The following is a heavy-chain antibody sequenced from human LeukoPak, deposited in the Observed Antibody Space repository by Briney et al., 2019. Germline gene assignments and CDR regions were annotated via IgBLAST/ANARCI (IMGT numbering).Heavy chain of an antibody. Sequence: PGGSLRLSCAASGFTFSNYEMNWVRQAPGKGLEWVSCIGGSGTTICYADSVKGRFTISRDNAKNSLYLQMNSLRAEDTGVYYCWRVYGSGRQWGYFDYWGQGTLVTVSS. CDR1: GFTFSNYE. J-gene: IGHJ4*02. CDR2: IGGSGTTI. CDR3: WRVYGSGRQWGYFDY. D-gene: IGHD3-10*01. V-gene: IGHV3-48*03.